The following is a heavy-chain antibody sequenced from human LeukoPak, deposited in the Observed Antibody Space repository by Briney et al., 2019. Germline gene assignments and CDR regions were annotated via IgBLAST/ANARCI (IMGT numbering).Heavy chain of an antibody. J-gene: IGHJ4*02. CDR3: ARERHYFGSGSHPLFGY. CDR2: ISTSSSYM. CDR1: GFSFSRYS. D-gene: IGHD3-10*01. Sequence: GGSLRLSCAASGFSFSRYSMNWVRQAPGKGLEWVSLISTSSSYMDYADSVKGRFTISRDNAKNLLYLQMNSLRAEDTAVYYCARERHYFGSGSHPLFGYWGQGTLVTVSS. V-gene: IGHV3-21*01.